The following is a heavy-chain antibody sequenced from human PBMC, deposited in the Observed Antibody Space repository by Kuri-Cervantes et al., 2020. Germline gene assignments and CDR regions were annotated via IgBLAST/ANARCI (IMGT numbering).Heavy chain of an antibody. CDR1: GYTFTGYY. CDR3: ARDPAPFYDGSGSYFDY. CDR2: INPNSGGT. D-gene: IGHD3-10*01. V-gene: IGHV1-2*02. Sequence: ASVKVSCKASGYTFTGYYMHWVRQAPGQGLEWMGWINPNSGGTNYAQKLQGRVTMTTDTSTSTAYMELSSLRSEDTAVYYCARDPAPFYDGSGSYFDYWGQGTLVTVSS. J-gene: IGHJ4*02.